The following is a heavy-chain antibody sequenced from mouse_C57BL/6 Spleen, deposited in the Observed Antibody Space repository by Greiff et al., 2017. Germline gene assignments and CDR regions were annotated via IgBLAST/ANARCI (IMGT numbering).Heavy chain of an antibody. CDR1: GFSLTSYG. V-gene: IGHV2-6*01. J-gene: IGHJ3*01. Sequence: VQVVESGPGLVAPSQSLSITCTVSGFSLTSYGVDWVRQSPGKGLEWLGVIWGVGSTNYNSALKSRLSISKDNSKSQVFLKMNSLQTDDTAMYYCASLDSSGTGFAYWGQGTLVTVSA. D-gene: IGHD3-2*02. CDR2: IWGVGST. CDR3: ASLDSSGTGFAY.